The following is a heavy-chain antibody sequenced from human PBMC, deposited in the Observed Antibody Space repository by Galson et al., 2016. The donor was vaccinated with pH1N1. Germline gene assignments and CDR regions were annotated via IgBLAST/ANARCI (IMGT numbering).Heavy chain of an antibody. CDR2: ISSSGSNI. V-gene: IGHV3-48*03. CDR3: ARRVESTTLVRDHFDY. D-gene: IGHD2/OR15-2a*01. Sequence: SLRLSCAASGFTFSSSEMNWVRQAPGKGLEWISYISSSGSNIHYADSVRGRFTISRDNAKKSLFLQMNSLTAEDTAVYYCARRVESTTLVRDHFDYWGQGTLVTVSS. CDR1: GFTFSSSE. J-gene: IGHJ4*02.